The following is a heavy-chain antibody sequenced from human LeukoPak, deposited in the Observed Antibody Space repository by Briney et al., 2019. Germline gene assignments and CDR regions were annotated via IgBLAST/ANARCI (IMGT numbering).Heavy chain of an antibody. CDR3: ARDVLLWFGERKFDP. D-gene: IGHD3-10*01. J-gene: IGHJ5*02. CDR1: GGSLSGYY. CDR2: INHSGST. Sequence: SETLSLTCAVYGGSLSGYYWSWIRQPPGKGLEWIGEINHSGSTNYNPSLKSRVTISVDTSKNQFSLKLSSVTAADTAVYYCARDVLLWFGERKFDPWGQGTLVTVSS. V-gene: IGHV4-34*01.